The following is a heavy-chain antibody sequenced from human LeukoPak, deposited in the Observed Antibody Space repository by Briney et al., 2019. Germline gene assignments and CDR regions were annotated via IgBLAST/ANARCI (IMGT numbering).Heavy chain of an antibody. D-gene: IGHD2-15*01. CDR2: ISGSGGST. V-gene: IGHV3-23*01. CDR1: GFTFSSYA. J-gene: IGHJ3*02. Sequence: PGGSLRLSCAASGFTFSSYAMSWVRQAPGKGLEWVSAISGSGGSTYYADSVKGRFTISRDNSKNTLYLQMNSLRAEDTAMYYCARARPDGSGGSWPDAFDIWGQGTMVTVSS. CDR3: ARARPDGSGGSWPDAFDI.